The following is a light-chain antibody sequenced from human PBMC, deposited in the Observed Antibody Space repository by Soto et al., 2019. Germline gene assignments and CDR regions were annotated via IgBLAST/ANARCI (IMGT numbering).Light chain of an antibody. CDR2: AAS. CDR1: QSISSY. J-gene: IGKJ5*01. Sequence: TVSRSPVQASRVKRDTITHLASQSISSYLNWYQQKPGKAPKLLIYAASSLQSGVPSRFSGSGSGTEFTLTINRLQPEDFATYYCQQSYSRPITLGQGTRLDIK. CDR3: QQSYSRPIT. V-gene: IGKV1-39*01.